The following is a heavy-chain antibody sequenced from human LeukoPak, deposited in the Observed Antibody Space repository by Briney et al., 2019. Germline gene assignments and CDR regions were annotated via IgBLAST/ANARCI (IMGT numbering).Heavy chain of an antibody. CDR1: GFTFSSYW. Sequence: GGSLRLSCAASGFTFSSYWMSWVRQAPGKGLEWVANIKQDGSEKYYVDSVKGRFTISRDNAKNSLYLQMNSLRAEDTAVYYCARDRAQYCTGGSCFSTPTDYWGQGTLVTVSS. D-gene: IGHD2-15*01. CDR3: ARDRAQYCTGGSCFSTPTDY. CDR2: IKQDGSEK. J-gene: IGHJ4*02. V-gene: IGHV3-7*01.